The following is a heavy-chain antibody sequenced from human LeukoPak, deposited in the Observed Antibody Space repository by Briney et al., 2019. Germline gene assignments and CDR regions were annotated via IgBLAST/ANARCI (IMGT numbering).Heavy chain of an antibody. J-gene: IGHJ3*02. CDR2: IYYSGST. CDR1: GGSISSSSYY. D-gene: IGHD1-26*01. V-gene: IGHV4-39*07. Sequence: NPSETLSLTCTVSGGSISSSSYYWGWIRQPPGKGLEWIGSIYYSGSTYYNPSLKSRVTISVDTSKNQFSLKLSSVTAADTAVYYCASLNGWELLGAFDIWGQGTMVTVSS. CDR3: ASLNGWELLGAFDI.